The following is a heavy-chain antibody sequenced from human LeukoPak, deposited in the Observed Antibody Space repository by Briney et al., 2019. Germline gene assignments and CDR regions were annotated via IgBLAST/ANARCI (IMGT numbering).Heavy chain of an antibody. J-gene: IGHJ4*02. CDR3: ARDGVRGFTATTPFDY. D-gene: IGHD4-17*01. V-gene: IGHV3-21*01. CDR2: IGISNNYI. CDR1: GITFSRYS. Sequence: PGGSLRLSCAASGITFSRYSMNWVRQAPGKGLEWVSSIGISNNYIYYADSVKGRFTISRDNAKNSLSLQMNSLRVEDTAVYYCARDGVRGFTATTPFDYWGPGTLVTVSS.